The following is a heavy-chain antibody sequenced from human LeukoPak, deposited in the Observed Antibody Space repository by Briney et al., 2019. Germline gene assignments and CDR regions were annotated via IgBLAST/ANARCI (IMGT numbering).Heavy chain of an antibody. CDR2: IKSKTGGGTT. Sequence: GGSLRLSCAASGFTFSNAWMSWVRQAPGKGLEWVGRIKSKTGGGTTNYAAPVEGRLTISRDDSKNTLYLQMNSLQTDDTAVYYCTTVSVSSSWYRGIYFDYWRQGTLVTVSS. V-gene: IGHV3-15*01. CDR1: GFTFSNAW. D-gene: IGHD6-13*01. J-gene: IGHJ4*02. CDR3: TTVSVSSSWYRGIYFDY.